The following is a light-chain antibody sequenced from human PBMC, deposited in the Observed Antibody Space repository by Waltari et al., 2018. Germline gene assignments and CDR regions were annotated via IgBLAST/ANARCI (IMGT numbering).Light chain of an antibody. CDR3: QQYNIWPYT. CDR2: KSF. Sequence: DIQMTQSPSTLSASVGDSVTINCRASQSISNWLAWYQQKPGKAPKVLIYKSFTLQSGVPSRFSGSGSETEFSLTISSLQPDDFATYYCQQYNIWPYTFGQGTTLEI. CDR1: QSISNW. J-gene: IGKJ2*01. V-gene: IGKV1-5*03.